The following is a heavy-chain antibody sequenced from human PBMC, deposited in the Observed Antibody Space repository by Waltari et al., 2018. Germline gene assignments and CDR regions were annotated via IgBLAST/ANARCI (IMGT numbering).Heavy chain of an antibody. Sequence: QVHLVQSGAELKKPGSPVKVSCKASGGTFSSYAISWVRQAPGQGLEWMGGIIPILGVANYAQRFQGRVTITADTSTNTAYMELSSLKSEDTAVYYCARGMGRPTFHYYYMDVWGKGTTVTVSS. V-gene: IGHV1-69*10. CDR2: IIPILGVA. CDR1: GGTFSSYA. CDR3: ARGMGRPTFHYYYMDV. J-gene: IGHJ6*03. D-gene: IGHD6-6*01.